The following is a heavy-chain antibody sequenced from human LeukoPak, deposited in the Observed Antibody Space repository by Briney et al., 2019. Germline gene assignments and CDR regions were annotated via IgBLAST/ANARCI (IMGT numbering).Heavy chain of an antibody. V-gene: IGHV5-10-1*01. D-gene: IGHD1-26*01. CDR2: IDPSDSYT. J-gene: IGHJ4*02. CDR1: GYRFNSYW. Sequence: GESLKISCKGSGYRFNSYWITWVRQMAGKGLEWLGRIDPSDSYTDYRPSFQGHVTISADKSISTAYLQWSSLKASDSAMYYCARLELMGGTTGEFDYWGQGTLVTVSS. CDR3: ARLELMGGTTGEFDY.